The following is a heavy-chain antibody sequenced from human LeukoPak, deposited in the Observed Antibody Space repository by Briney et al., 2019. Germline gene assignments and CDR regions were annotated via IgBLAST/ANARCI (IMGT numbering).Heavy chain of an antibody. CDR2: ISSTSGTI. V-gene: IGHV3-48*04. D-gene: IGHD3/OR15-3a*01. Sequence: GGSLRLSCAASRFTFSNYPMNWVRQAPGKGLEWISYISSTSGTIYYADSVKGRLTISRDNAKNSLSLQMNSLRADDTAVYYCAKGPGTGHYFDYWGQGTLVTVSS. CDR3: AKGPGTGHYFDY. J-gene: IGHJ4*02. CDR1: RFTFSNYP.